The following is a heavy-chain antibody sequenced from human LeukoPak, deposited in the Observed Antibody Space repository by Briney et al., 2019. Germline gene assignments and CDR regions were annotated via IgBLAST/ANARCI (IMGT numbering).Heavy chain of an antibody. Sequence: AASVKVSCKASGYTFTSYGISWVRQAPGQGLEWMGWISAYNGNTNYAQKLQGRVTMTTDTSTSTAYMELRSLRSDDTAVYYCARDRRFDILTGYSYYYGMDVWGQGTTVTVSS. CDR1: GYTFTSYG. CDR3: ARDRRFDILTGYSYYYGMDV. CDR2: ISAYNGNT. D-gene: IGHD3-9*01. J-gene: IGHJ6*02. V-gene: IGHV1-18*01.